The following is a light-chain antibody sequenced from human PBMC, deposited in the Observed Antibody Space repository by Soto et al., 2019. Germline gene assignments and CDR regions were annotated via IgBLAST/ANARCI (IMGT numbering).Light chain of an antibody. CDR3: CSYGVSSSPWV. CDR2: EGS. CDR1: SSDVGSYNLGSYNL. J-gene: IGLJ3*02. V-gene: IGLV2-23*01. Sequence: QSALTQPASVSESPGQTITISCNGTSSDVGSYNLGSYNLVSWYQHHPGKAPKLMIYEGSKRPSGVSNRFTGSRSGNTASLTISGLQVEDEADYYCCSYGVSSSPWVFGGGTKLTVL.